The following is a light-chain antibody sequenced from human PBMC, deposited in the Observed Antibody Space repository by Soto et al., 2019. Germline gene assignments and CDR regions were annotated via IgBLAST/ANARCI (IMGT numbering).Light chain of an antibody. CDR1: LSVNTY. J-gene: IGKJ3*01. CDR3: QQRSTWPHT. CDR2: GAS. V-gene: IGKV3-11*01. Sequence: EIVLTQSPATLSLAPGERATLSCRASLSVNTYLAWYQKKPGQAPRLLFYGASNRATGIPARFSGSGSEADFTLTISSLEPEDFAVYYCQQRSTWPHTFGPGTKVDIK.